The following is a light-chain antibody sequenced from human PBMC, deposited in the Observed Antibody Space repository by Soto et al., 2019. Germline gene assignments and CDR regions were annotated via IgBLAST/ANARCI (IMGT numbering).Light chain of an antibody. V-gene: IGKV3-15*01. CDR2: GAA. Sequence: EIVMTQSPATLSLSPGERATLSCRASESIGSNLAWYQQKPGQAPRLLIYGAATRATAIPARFSGSGFGTEFTLTISSLQSDDFAVYDGQQYNDWLTWTFGQGTKVEIK. CDR3: QQYNDWLTWT. J-gene: IGKJ1*01. CDR1: ESIGSN.